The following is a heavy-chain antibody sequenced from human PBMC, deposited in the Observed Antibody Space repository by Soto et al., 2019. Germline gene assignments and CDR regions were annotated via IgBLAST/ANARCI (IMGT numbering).Heavy chain of an antibody. Sequence: SETLSLTCTVSGGSISGYYWSWIRQPPGKGLEWIGYIYYSGSTNYNPSLKSRVTISVDTSKNQFSLKLSSVTAADTAVYYCARTYSNYAYYYYYMDFWGKGTTVTVSS. CDR2: IYYSGST. D-gene: IGHD4-4*01. CDR3: ARTYSNYAYYYYYMDF. J-gene: IGHJ6*03. CDR1: GGSISGYY. V-gene: IGHV4-59*08.